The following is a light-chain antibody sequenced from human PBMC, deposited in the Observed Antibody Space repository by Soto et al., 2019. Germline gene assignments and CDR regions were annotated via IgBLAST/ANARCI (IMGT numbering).Light chain of an antibody. CDR1: QSVSSSY. Sequence: EIVLTQSPGTLSLSPGERATHSCRASQSVSSSYLAWYQQKPGQAPRLLIYGASSRATGIPDRFSGSGSGADFTLTISRLEPEDFAVYYWQQYGSSPLFVPGTKVHIK. CDR3: QQYGSSPL. V-gene: IGKV3-20*01. J-gene: IGKJ3*01. CDR2: GAS.